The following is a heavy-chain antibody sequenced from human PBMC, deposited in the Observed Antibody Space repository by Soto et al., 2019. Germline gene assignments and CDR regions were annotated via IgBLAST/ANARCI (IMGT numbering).Heavy chain of an antibody. V-gene: IGHV4-59*08. D-gene: IGHD3-10*01. CDR3: ASRNYYGSGSYHYYFDY. CDR1: GGSFTNYY. J-gene: IGHJ4*02. CDR2: IYNTGST. Sequence: SETLSLTCTVSGGSFTNYYWSWIRQPPGRGLEWIGYIYNTGSTNYNPSLKSRVTISVDTSKNQFSLKLSSVTAADTAVYYCASRNYYGSGSYHYYFDYWGQGTQVT.